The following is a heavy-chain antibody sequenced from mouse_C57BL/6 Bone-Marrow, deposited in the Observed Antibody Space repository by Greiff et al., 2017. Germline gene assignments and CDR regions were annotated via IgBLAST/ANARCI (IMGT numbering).Heavy chain of an antibody. CDR1: GYTFTNYW. J-gene: IGHJ2*01. CDR3: ARGGTGGFDY. Sequence: QVQLQQSGAELVRPGTSVQMSCKASGYTFTNYWIGWAKQRPGHGLEWIGDIYPGGGYTNYNEKFKGKATLTADKSSSTAYMQFSSLTSEDSAIYYCARGGTGGFDYWGQGTTLTVSS. V-gene: IGHV1-63*01. CDR2: IYPGGGYT. D-gene: IGHD4-1*01.